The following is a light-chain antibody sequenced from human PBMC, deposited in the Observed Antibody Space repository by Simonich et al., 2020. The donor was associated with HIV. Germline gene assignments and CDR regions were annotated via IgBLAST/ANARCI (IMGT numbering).Light chain of an antibody. CDR2: WAS. CDR1: QSILYSSSNNNY. CDR3: QQYYSTPLT. J-gene: IGKJ3*01. Sequence: DIVMTQSPDSLAVSLGERATINCKSSQSILYSSSNNNYLAWYQQKPGQPPKLLIYWASTRESGVPDRFSGSGSGTDFTLTISSLQAEDVAVYYCQQYYSTPLTFGPGTKVKI. V-gene: IGKV4-1*01.